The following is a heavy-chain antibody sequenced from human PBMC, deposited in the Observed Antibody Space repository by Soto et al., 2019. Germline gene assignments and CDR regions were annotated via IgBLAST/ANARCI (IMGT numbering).Heavy chain of an antibody. CDR1: GYTFTSYY. D-gene: IGHD2-2*01. J-gene: IGHJ4*02. CDR2: INPNSGGT. CDR3: ARGEVVPAAYEY. V-gene: IGHV1-2*04. Sequence: ASVKVSCKASGYTFTSYYIHWVGQAPVRVLEWMVCINPNSGGTNYAQKFQGWVTMTRDTSISTAYMELSRLRSDDTAVYYCARGEVVPAAYEYWGPGTLVTFSS.